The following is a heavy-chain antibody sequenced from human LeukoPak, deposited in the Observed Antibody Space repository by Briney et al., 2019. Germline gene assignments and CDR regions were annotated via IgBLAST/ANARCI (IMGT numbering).Heavy chain of an antibody. CDR2: ISGSGGST. V-gene: IGHV3-23*01. CDR1: GFTFSSYG. D-gene: IGHD5-24*01. J-gene: IGHJ3*02. Sequence: PGRSLRLSCAASGFTFSSYGMHWVRQAPGKGLEWVSGISGSGGSTYYADSVRGLFTISRDIFKNTLYPQMNSLRAEDTAVYHCVKSAGKDGYRDVFDIWGQGTVVTVSS. CDR3: VKSAGKDGYRDVFDI.